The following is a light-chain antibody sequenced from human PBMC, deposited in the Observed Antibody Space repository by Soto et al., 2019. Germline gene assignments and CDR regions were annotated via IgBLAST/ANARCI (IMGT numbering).Light chain of an antibody. CDR1: SNDVGGYNY. V-gene: IGLV2-14*01. J-gene: IGLJ1*01. CDR2: EVS. CDR3: SSYTGSSTPPYV. Sequence: QSVLTQPASVSGSPGQSSTISCTGTSNDVGGYNYVSWYQQHPGKAPKLMIYEVSNRPSGVSNRFSGSKSGNTASLTISGLQAEDEADYYCSSYTGSSTPPYVLGTGTKVTVL.